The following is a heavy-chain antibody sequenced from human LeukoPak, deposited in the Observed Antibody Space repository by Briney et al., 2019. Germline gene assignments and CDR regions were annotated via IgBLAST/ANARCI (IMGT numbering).Heavy chain of an antibody. CDR1: GGSISSGSYY. CDR3: ARDTVGWVCSGGGCDTAIDAFDI. J-gene: IGHJ3*02. CDR2: IYTSGSN. V-gene: IGHV4-61*02. D-gene: IGHD2-15*01. Sequence: SQTLSLTCTVSGGSISSGSYYWSWIRQPAGKGLEWIGRIYTSGSNNYNPSLKSRVTISVDTSKNQFSLKMSSVTAADTAVYYCARDTVGWVCSGGGCDTAIDAFDIWGQGTMVTVSS.